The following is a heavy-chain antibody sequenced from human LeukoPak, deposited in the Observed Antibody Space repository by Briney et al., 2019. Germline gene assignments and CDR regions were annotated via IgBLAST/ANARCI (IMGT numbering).Heavy chain of an antibody. Sequence: GGSLRLSCAASGFTFSSFRMSWVRQAPGKGLEWVANIKQDGSDKYYMDSVKGRFAISKDIPKNSLYLQMNSLRAEDTAVYYCAKSSGYGGIDFDYWGLGTLVTVSS. CDR3: AKSSGYGGIDFDY. V-gene: IGHV3-7*02. CDR2: IKQDGSDK. J-gene: IGHJ4*02. D-gene: IGHD4-23*01. CDR1: GFTFSSFR.